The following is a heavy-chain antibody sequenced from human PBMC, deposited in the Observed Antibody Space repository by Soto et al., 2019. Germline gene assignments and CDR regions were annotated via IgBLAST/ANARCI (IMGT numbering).Heavy chain of an antibody. CDR3: GVWFGELKPTNWFDP. J-gene: IGHJ5*02. CDR1: GYSFTSYW. V-gene: IGHV5-51*01. CDR2: IYPGDSDT. D-gene: IGHD3-10*01. Sequence: GESLKISCKGSGYSFTSYWIGWVRQMPGKGLEWMGIIYPGDSDTRYSPSFQGQVTISADKSISTAYLQWSSLKASDTAMYYCGVWFGELKPTNWFDPWGQGTLVTVSS.